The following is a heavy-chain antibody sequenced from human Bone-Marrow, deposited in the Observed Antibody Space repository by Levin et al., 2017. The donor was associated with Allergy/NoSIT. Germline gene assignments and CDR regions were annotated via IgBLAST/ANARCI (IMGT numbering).Heavy chain of an antibody. D-gene: IGHD1-26*01. Sequence: SETLSLTCTVSGGSISSYYWSWIRQPPGQGLEWIGYIYYSGSTNYNPSLKSRVTIPVDKSKNQFSLKLSSVTAADTAVYYCAREVSGAAGNCDYWGQGTLVTVSA. CDR3: AREVSGAAGNCDY. V-gene: IGHV4-59*01. J-gene: IGHJ4*02. CDR1: GGSISSYY. CDR2: IYYSGST.